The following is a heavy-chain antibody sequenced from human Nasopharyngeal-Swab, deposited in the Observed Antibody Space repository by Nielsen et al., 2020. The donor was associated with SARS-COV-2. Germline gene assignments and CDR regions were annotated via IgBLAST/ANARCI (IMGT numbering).Heavy chain of an antibody. Sequence: SVKASCKASGGTFSSYAISWVRQAPGQGLEWMGGIIPIFGTANYAQKFQGRVTITADESTSTAYMELSSLRSEDTAVYYCGSIDGWYLRDYYGMDVWGQGTTVTVSS. D-gene: IGHD6-19*01. CDR1: GGTFSSYA. J-gene: IGHJ6*02. CDR3: GSIDGWYLRDYYGMDV. CDR2: IIPIFGTA. V-gene: IGHV1-69*13.